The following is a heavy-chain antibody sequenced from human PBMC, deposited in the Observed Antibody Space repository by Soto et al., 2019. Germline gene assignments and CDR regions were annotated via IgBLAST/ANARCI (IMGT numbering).Heavy chain of an antibody. V-gene: IGHV3-48*02. CDR3: AIRPNLEWQREAMDV. Sequence: GGSLRLSCAASGFTFSSYTMNWVRQAPGKGLEWVSYISSSSSTIYYADSVKGRFTISRDNAKNSLYLQMNSLRDEDTAVYYCAIRPNLEWQREAMDVWGQGTTVTVSS. CDR2: ISSSSSTI. CDR1: GFTFSSYT. J-gene: IGHJ6*02. D-gene: IGHD3-3*01.